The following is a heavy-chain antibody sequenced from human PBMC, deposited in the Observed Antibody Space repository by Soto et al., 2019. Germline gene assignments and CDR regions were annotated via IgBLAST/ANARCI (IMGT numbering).Heavy chain of an antibody. CDR3: AKDHGPYSYGSLGDY. D-gene: IGHD5-18*01. Sequence: QVQLVESGGGVVQPGRSLRLSCAASGFTFSSYAMHWVRQAPGKGLEWVAVISYDGSNKYYADSVKGRFTISRDNSKNTLYLQMNSLRAEDTAVYYCAKDHGPYSYGSLGDYWGQGTLVTVSS. J-gene: IGHJ4*02. CDR1: GFTFSSYA. CDR2: ISYDGSNK. V-gene: IGHV3-30*04.